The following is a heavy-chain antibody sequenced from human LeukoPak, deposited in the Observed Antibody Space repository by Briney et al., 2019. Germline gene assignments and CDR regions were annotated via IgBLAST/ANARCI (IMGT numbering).Heavy chain of an antibody. CDR2: INHSGST. J-gene: IGHJ6*02. Sequence: PSETLSLTCAVYGGSFSGYYWSWIRLPPGKGLEWIGEINHSGSTNYNPSLKSRVTISVHTSKIQFSLKVTSATTADTAVYYCARRSTVPGGYYGMDVWGQGTTVTVSS. V-gene: IGHV4-34*01. CDR1: GGSFSGYY. CDR3: ARRSTVPGGYYGMDV.